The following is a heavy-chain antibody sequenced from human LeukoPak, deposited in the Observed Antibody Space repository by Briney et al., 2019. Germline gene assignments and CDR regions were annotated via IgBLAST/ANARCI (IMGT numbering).Heavy chain of an antibody. D-gene: IGHD3-3*01. Sequence: PSETLSLTCTVSGGSISSYYWSWIRQPPGKGLEWIGEINHSGSTNYNPSLKSRVTISVDTSKNQFSLKLSSVTAADTAVYYCARGLGRFFDYWGQGTLVTVSS. CDR2: INHSGST. V-gene: IGHV4-34*01. J-gene: IGHJ4*02. CDR3: ARGLGRFFDY. CDR1: GGSISSYY.